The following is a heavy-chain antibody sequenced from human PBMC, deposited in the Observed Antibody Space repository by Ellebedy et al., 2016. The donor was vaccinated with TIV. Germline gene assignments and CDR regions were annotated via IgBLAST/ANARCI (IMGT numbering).Heavy chain of an antibody. J-gene: IGHJ5*02. D-gene: IGHD6-6*01. Sequence: SETLSLTXAVYGGSFSGYYWSWIRQPPGKGLEWIGEINHSGSTNYNPSLKSRVTISVDTSKNQFSLKLSSVTAADTAVYYCARDSLILHSSSGIPENWFDPWGQGTLVTVSS. CDR2: INHSGST. CDR1: GGSFSGYY. V-gene: IGHV4-34*01. CDR3: ARDSLILHSSSGIPENWFDP.